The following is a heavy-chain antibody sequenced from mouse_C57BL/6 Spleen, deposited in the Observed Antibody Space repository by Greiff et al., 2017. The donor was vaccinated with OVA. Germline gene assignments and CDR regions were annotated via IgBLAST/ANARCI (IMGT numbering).Heavy chain of an antibody. Sequence: EVKLVESGGGLVQPGGSLSLSCAASGFTFTDYYMSWVRQPPGKALEWLGFIRNKANGYTTEYSASVKGRFTISRDNSQSILYLQMKALRAEDSATYDCARSDSSVCYGSSYGYFDVWGTGTTVTVSS. J-gene: IGHJ1*03. CDR1: GFTFTDYY. V-gene: IGHV7-3*01. D-gene: IGHD1-1*01. CDR2: IRNKANGYTT. CDR3: ARSDSSVCYGSSYGYFDV.